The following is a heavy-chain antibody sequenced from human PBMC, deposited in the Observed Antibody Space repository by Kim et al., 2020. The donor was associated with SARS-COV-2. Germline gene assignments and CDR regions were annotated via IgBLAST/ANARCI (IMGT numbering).Heavy chain of an antibody. D-gene: IGHD1-26*01. CDR3: ARVRGVGATKSLLDY. Sequence: ASVKVSCKASGYTFTSYYMHWVRQAPGQGLEWMGIINPSGGSTSYAQKFQGRVTMTRDTSTSTVYMELSSLRSEDTAVYYCARVRGVGATKSLLDYWGQGTLVTVSS. J-gene: IGHJ4*02. V-gene: IGHV1-46*01. CDR1: GYTFTSYY. CDR2: INPSGGST.